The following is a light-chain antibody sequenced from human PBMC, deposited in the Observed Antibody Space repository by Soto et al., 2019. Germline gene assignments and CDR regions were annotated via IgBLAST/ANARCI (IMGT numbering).Light chain of an antibody. CDR3: QQRSNWPYT. V-gene: IGKV3D-11*01. J-gene: IGKJ2*01. CDR2: HAS. CDR1: QGVSSY. Sequence: EIVLTQSPATLSLSPGERATLSCRASQGVSSYLAWYQQKPGQAPRLLIYHASNRATGIPARFSGSGPGTDVTLTISSLEPEDFAVYYCQQRSNWPYTFGQGTKLEIK.